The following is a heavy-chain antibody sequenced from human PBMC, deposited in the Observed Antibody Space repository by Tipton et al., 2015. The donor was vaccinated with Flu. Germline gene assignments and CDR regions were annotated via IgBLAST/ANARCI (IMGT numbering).Heavy chain of an antibody. CDR2: IIPRFPTS. V-gene: IGHV1-69*01. CDR3: AGGIPSGSCYTCYYYAMDV. D-gene: IGHD3-10*01. J-gene: IGHJ6*02. Sequence: QVQSGAEVKKSGSSVKVSCEASGGTFRSYAISWVRQAPGQGLEWMGGIIPRFPTSNYARKFQDRLTITADESTSTAYMELKSLRSDDTAVYYCAGGIPSGSCYTCYYYAMDVWGQGTTVTVSS. CDR1: GGTFRSYA.